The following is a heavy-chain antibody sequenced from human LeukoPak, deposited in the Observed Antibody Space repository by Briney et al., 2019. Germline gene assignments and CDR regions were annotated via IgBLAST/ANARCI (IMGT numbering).Heavy chain of an antibody. CDR2: INPSGGCT. V-gene: IGHV1-46*01. J-gene: IGHJ4*02. CDR1: GYTFTSYY. D-gene: IGHD3-10*01. Sequence: ASVKVSCKASGYTFTSYYMHWVRQAPGQGLEWMGIINPSGGCTSYAQKFQGRVTMTRDTSTSTVYMELSSLRSEDTAVYYCARGFRITMVRGVPFDYWGQGTLVTVSS. CDR3: ARGFRITMVRGVPFDY.